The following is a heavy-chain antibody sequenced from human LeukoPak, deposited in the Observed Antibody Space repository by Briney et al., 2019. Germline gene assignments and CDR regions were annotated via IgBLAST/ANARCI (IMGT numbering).Heavy chain of an antibody. CDR3: AKRFGELLREYYYYYYMDV. V-gene: IGHV3-30*18. Sequence: GRSLRLSCAASGFTFSSYGMHWVRQAPGKGLEWVAVISYDGSNKYYADSVKGRFTISRDNSKNTLYLQMNSLRAEDTAVYYCAKRFGELLREYYYYYYMDVWGKGTTVTVSS. CDR1: GFTFSSYG. CDR2: ISYDGSNK. D-gene: IGHD3-10*01. J-gene: IGHJ6*03.